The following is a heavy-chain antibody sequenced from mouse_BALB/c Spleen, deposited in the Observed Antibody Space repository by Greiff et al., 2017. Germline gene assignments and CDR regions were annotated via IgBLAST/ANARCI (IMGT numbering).Heavy chain of an antibody. CDR3: ARGGHYYAMDY. CDR1: GYSITSDYA. V-gene: IGHV3-2*02. CDR2: ISYSGST. Sequence: EVQRVESGPGLVKPSQSLSLTCTVTGYSITSDYAWNWIRQFPGNKLEWMGYISYSGSTSYNPSLKSRISITRDTSKNQFFLQLNSVTTEDTATYYCARGGHYYAMDYWGQGTSVTVSS. J-gene: IGHJ4*01.